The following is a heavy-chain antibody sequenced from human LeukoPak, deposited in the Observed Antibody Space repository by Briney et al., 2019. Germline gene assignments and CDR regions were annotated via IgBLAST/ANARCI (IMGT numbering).Heavy chain of an antibody. D-gene: IGHD1-1*01. CDR3: AKDRSGPTGSFGY. J-gene: IGHJ4*02. CDR2: ISGSGGST. CDR1: GFTFSTYA. Sequence: PGGSLRLSCAASGFTFSTYAMSWVRQAPGKGLEWVSAISGSGGSTYYADSEKGRFTISRDNSKNTLYLQINSLRAEDTAVYYCAKDRSGPTGSFGYWGQGTLVTVSS. V-gene: IGHV3-23*01.